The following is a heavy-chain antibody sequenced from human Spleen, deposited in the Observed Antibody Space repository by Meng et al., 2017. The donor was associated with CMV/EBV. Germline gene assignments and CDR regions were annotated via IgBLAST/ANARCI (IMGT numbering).Heavy chain of an antibody. Sequence: QLPLQESGPGLGKPSETLSLICTVSGGSISSSSYYWGWIRQPPGKGLEWIGRIYTSGSTNYNPSLKSRVTMSVDTSKNQFSLKLSSVTAADTAVYYCASSTFYDYFDYWGQGTLVTVSS. CDR3: ASSTFYDYFDY. V-gene: IGHV4-39*07. CDR1: GGSISSSSYY. CDR2: IYTSGST. J-gene: IGHJ4*02. D-gene: IGHD2/OR15-2a*01.